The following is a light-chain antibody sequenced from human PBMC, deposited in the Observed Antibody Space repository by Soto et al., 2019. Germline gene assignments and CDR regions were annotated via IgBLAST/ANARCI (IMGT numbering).Light chain of an antibody. CDR3: SSYTTSSTGV. V-gene: IGLV2-14*01. Sequence: QSALTQSASVSGYPGQSITISCTGTSSDVGGYNYVSWYQQHPGKAPKLMIYEVSNRPSGVSNRFSGSKSGNTASLTISGLQAEDEADYYCSSYTTSSTGVFGGGTQLTVL. CDR1: SSDVGGYNY. CDR2: EVS. J-gene: IGLJ3*02.